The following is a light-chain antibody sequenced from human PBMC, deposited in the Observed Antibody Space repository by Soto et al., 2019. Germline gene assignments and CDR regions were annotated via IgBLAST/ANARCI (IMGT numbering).Light chain of an antibody. CDR1: SSDFGGYKY. V-gene: IGLV2-11*01. CDR3: FSYAGSYEV. J-gene: IGLJ3*02. Sequence: QSVLTQPRSVSGSPGQSVTISCTGTSSDFGGYKYVSWYQQHPGKAPKLIIYDVNKRPSGVPDRFSGSKSDNSASLTISGLQAEDEADYSCFSYAGSYEVFGGGTQLTVL. CDR2: DVN.